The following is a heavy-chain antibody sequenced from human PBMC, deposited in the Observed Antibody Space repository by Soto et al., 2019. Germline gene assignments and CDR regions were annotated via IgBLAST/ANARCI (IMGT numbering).Heavy chain of an antibody. Sequence: GESLKISCKGSGYSFTSYWIGWVRQMPGKGLEWMGIIYPGDPDTRYSPSFQGQVTISADKSISTAYLQWSSLKASDTAMYYCARTPYDTIFGVVIPRYGMDVWGQGTTVTVSS. V-gene: IGHV5-51*01. CDR1: GYSFTSYW. CDR2: IYPGDPDT. D-gene: IGHD3-3*01. J-gene: IGHJ6*02. CDR3: ARTPYDTIFGVVIPRYGMDV.